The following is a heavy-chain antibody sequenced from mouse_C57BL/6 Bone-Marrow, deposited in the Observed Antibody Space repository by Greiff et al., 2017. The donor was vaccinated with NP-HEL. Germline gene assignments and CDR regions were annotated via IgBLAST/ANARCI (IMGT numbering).Heavy chain of an antibody. CDR1: GYAFSSSW. D-gene: IGHD1-1*01. Sequence: VQLQQSGPELVKPGASVKISCKASGYAFSSSWMNWVKQRPGKGLEWIGRIYPGDGDTNYNGKFQGKATLTADKSSSTAYMQLSSLASEDSAVYFCAPYYYGLAYWGQGTLVTVSA. J-gene: IGHJ3*01. CDR3: APYYYGLAY. CDR2: IYPGDGDT. V-gene: IGHV1-82*01.